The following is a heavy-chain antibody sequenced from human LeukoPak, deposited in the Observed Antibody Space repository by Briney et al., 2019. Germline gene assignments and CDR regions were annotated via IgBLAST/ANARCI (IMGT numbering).Heavy chain of an antibody. V-gene: IGHV1-2*02. D-gene: IGHD1-26*01. CDR2: INPNSGGT. J-gene: IGHJ3*02. CDR3: ARDMGYSGSYRAFDI. CDR1: GYTFTGYY. Sequence: ASVKVSCKASGYTFTGYYMHWVRQAPGQGLEWMGWINPNSGGTNYAQKFQGRVTVTRDTSIGTAYMELSRLRSDDTAVYYCARDMGYSGSYRAFDIWGQGTMVTVSS.